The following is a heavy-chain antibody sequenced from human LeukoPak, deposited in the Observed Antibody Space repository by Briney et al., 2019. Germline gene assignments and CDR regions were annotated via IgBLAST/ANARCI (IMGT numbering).Heavy chain of an antibody. D-gene: IGHD3-10*01. V-gene: IGHV4-39*07. CDR1: GGSISSSSYY. CDR3: ARLWFGELSSFDY. J-gene: IGHJ4*02. Sequence: KPSETLSLTCTVSGGSISSSSYYWGWIRQPPGKGLEWIGSIYYSGSTYYNPSLKSRVTISVDTSKNQFSLKLSSVTAADTAVYYCARLWFGELSSFDYWGQGTLVTVSS. CDR2: IYYSGST.